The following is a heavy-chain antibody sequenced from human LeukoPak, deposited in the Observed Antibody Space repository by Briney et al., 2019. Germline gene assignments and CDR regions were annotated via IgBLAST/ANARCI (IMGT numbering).Heavy chain of an antibody. D-gene: IGHD2-15*01. J-gene: IGHJ4*02. Sequence: SQTLSLTCTVSGGSISSGDYYWSWIRQPPGKGLEWIGYIYYSGSTYYNPSLKSRVTISVDTSKNQFSLKLSSVTAADTAAYYCARDGYCSGGSCYYFDYWGQGTLVTVSS. V-gene: IGHV4-30-4*01. CDR1: GGSISSGDYY. CDR3: ARDGYCSGGSCYYFDY. CDR2: IYYSGST.